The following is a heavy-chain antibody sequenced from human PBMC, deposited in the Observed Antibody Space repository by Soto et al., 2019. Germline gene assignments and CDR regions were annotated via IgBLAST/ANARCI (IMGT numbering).Heavy chain of an antibody. D-gene: IGHD3-16*01. J-gene: IGHJ4*02. CDR2: INPNADKT. Sequence: ASVKVSCKTSGYTFTTYDINWVRQATGQGLEWMGWINPNADKTGFAQKFQGRVTMTRDTSINTVYMELNNLRSEDTAAYYCARQRRGTWYYFDHWGQGTLVTVSS. V-gene: IGHV1-8*01. CDR3: ARQRRGTWYYFDH. CDR1: GYTFTTYD.